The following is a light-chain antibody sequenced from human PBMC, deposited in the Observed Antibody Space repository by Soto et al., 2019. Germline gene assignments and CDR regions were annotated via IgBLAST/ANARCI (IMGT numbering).Light chain of an antibody. Sequence: EIVLPQSPATLSLSPGDRATLSCRASQSVSSYLAWYQQKPGQAPRLLIYDASNRATGIPARFSGSGSGTDFTLTISSLEPEDFAVYYCQQRSNWPSITFGQGTKVDIK. V-gene: IGKV3-11*01. CDR2: DAS. CDR1: QSVSSY. J-gene: IGKJ1*01. CDR3: QQRSNWPSIT.